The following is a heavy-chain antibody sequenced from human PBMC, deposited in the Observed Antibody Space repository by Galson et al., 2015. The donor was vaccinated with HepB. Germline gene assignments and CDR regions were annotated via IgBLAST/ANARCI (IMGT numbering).Heavy chain of an antibody. CDR3: ARDGGHGYDLDC. Sequence: SLRLSCAASGFTFSDAWMSWVRQAPGKGLEWVANIKPDGRVKYYVDSVKGRFTISRDDAENLLYLQMNSLRVDDTAVYYCARDGGHGYDLDCWGQGTLVTVSS. CDR2: IKPDGRVK. V-gene: IGHV3-7*01. J-gene: IGHJ4*02. CDR1: GFTFSDAW. D-gene: IGHD5-18*01.